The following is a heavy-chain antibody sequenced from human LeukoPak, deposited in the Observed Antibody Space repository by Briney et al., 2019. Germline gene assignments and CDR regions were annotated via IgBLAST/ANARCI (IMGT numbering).Heavy chain of an antibody. V-gene: IGHV4-39*01. Sequence: PSETLSLTCTVSGGSISSSSYYWVWIRQPPGKELEWIGSINYSGNTYYNPSVKSRVTISVDTSKNQFSLRLNSVTAADTAMYYCAKSGGYGLIDYWGQGTLVTVFS. CDR2: INYSGNT. D-gene: IGHD1-26*01. CDR3: AKSGGYGLIDY. CDR1: GGSISSSSYY. J-gene: IGHJ4*02.